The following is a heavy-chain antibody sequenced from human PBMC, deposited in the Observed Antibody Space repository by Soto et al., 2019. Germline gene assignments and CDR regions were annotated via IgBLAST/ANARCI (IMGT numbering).Heavy chain of an antibody. J-gene: IGHJ4*02. Sequence: QLQLQESGSGLVKPSQTLSLTCAVSGGSISSGGYSWSWIRQPPGKGLEWIGYIYHSGSTYYNPSLKSRVTISVDRSKNQFSLKLSSVTAADTAVYYCARAGYCSGGSCHVDYWGQGTLVTVSS. D-gene: IGHD2-15*01. CDR2: IYHSGST. CDR3: ARAGYCSGGSCHVDY. V-gene: IGHV4-30-2*01. CDR1: GGSISSGGYS.